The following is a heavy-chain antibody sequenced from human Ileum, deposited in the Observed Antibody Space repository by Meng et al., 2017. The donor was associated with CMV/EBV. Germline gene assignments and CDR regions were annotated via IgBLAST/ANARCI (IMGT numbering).Heavy chain of an antibody. Sequence: QVQPQDAGPGLLKASETLSLICSVSGDSISSGSYYWGWIRQAPGKGLEWIGSIYYSGSMYRNPSLKSRITMSVDTSKNQFSLKMSSVTTADTATYYCARDLAPLYDSSGFSLGQGTLVTVSS. CDR2: IYYSGSM. CDR1: GDSISSGSYY. J-gene: IGHJ5*02. V-gene: IGHV4-39*07. CDR3: ARDLAPLYDSSGFS. D-gene: IGHD3-22*01.